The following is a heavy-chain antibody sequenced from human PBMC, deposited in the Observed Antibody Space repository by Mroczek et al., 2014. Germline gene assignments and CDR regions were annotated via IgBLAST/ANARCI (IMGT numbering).Heavy chain of an antibody. J-gene: IGHJ3*02. CDR1: GGSISSYY. V-gene: IGHV4-59*01. Sequence: QVQLVESGPGLVKPSETLSLTCTVSGGSISSYYWSWIRQPPGKGLEWIGYIYYSGSTNYNPSLKSRVTISVDTSKNQFSLKLSSVTXADTAVYYCAREGRGYSYEEAFDIWGQGTMVTVSS. CDR3: AREGRGYSYEEAFDI. D-gene: IGHD5-18*01. CDR2: IYYSGST.